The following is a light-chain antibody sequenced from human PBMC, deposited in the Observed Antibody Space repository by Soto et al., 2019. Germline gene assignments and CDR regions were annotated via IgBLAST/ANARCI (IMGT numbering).Light chain of an antibody. J-gene: IGKJ1*01. CDR3: QQYGSSPRT. Sequence: EIVLTQSPGTLSLSPGEGATLSCRASQTITNNYLAWYQQKPGQAPRLLIYAASTRATGIPDRFSGSGSGADFTLTVNRLEPEDFAVDYCQQYGSSPRTGGQGTKVEI. CDR1: QTITNNY. V-gene: IGKV3-20*01. CDR2: AAS.